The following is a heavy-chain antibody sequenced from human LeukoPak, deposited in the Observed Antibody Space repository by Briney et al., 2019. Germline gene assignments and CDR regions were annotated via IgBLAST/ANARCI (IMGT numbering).Heavy chain of an antibody. J-gene: IGHJ3*02. D-gene: IGHD6-19*01. CDR3: ARQEAYKTGWYGDALDI. CDR1: GLIFSSSA. Sequence: PGGSLRLSCAASGLIFSSSAIHWVRQAPGKGLEWLAVMWYDGSKIHYADSVKGRFAISRDSSKNTVYLQMDGLRAEDTAAYYCARQEAYKTGWYGDALDIWGQGTMVIVSA. CDR2: MWYDGSKI. V-gene: IGHV3-33*01.